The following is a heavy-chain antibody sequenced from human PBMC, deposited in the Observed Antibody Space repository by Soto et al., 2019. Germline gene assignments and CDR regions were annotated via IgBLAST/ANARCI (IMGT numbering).Heavy chain of an antibody. V-gene: IGHV3-74*01. D-gene: IGHD1-26*01. J-gene: IGHJ4*02. CDR3: ARKKRGSYGTDY. CDR1: GFTFSSYW. CDR2: INSDGGST. Sequence: GGSLRLSCVASGFTFSSYWMHWVRQAPGKGLMWVSRINSDGGSTSYADSVKGRFTISRDNAKNTLYLQMNSLRAEDTAVYYCARKKRGSYGTDYWGQGTLVTVYS.